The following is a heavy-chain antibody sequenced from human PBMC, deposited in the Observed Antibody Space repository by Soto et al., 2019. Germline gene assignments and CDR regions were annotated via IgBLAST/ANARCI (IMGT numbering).Heavy chain of an antibody. CDR2: IYHTGNT. CDR3: AREPLDGMDV. V-gene: IGHV4-30-4*01. J-gene: IGHJ6*02. CDR1: GGSVNTGDNY. Sequence: HVQLHQSGPRLVKPSQTLSLECSVIGGSVNTGDNYWSWVRQSPERGLEWIGYIYHTGNTFYNPALENRVTMSVDASKNQFSLTLTSVTAADTAVYFCAREPLDGMDVWGQGTNVTVSS.